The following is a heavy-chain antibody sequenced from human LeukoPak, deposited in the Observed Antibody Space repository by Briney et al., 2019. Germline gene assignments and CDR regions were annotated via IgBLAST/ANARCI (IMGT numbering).Heavy chain of an antibody. D-gene: IGHD2-2*01. V-gene: IGHV4-30-2*01. Sequence: SQTLSLTCTVSGGSISSGGYYWSWIRQPPGKGLEWIGEINHSGSTNYNPSLKSRVTISVDTSKNQFSLKLSSVTAADTAVYYCARVGVVVPAAIRWFDPWGQGTLVTVSS. CDR2: INHSGST. CDR3: ARVGVVVPAAIRWFDP. CDR1: GGSISSGGYY. J-gene: IGHJ5*02.